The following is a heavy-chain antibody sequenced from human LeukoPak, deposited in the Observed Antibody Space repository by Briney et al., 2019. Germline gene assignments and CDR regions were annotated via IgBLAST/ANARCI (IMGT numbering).Heavy chain of an antibody. CDR2: IYPGDSDT. Sequence: GESLKISCKGSGYTFTSYWIGWVRQMPGKGLEWMGIIYPGDSDTRYSPSFEGQVTISADKSISTAYLQWSSLKASDTAMYYCARDPPLYGHAFDIWGQGTMVTVSS. J-gene: IGHJ3*02. D-gene: IGHD2-8*01. CDR1: GYTFTSYW. V-gene: IGHV5-51*01. CDR3: ARDPPLYGHAFDI.